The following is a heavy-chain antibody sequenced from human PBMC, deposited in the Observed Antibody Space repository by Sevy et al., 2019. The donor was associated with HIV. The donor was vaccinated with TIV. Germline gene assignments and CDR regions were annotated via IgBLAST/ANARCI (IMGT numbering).Heavy chain of an antibody. J-gene: IGHJ4*02. CDR2: LSFGCGKI. CDR1: VFTFNIYS. D-gene: IGHD2-8*01. CDR3: AREGCTKPHDY. Sequence: GGSLRLSCAASVFTFNIYSMSWVRQTPGKGLEWVATLSFGCGKINHADSVKCRFTMSRDDSKNAVYLQMNNLRVEDTAIYYCAREGCTKPHDYWGQGTLVTVSS. V-gene: IGHV3-23*01.